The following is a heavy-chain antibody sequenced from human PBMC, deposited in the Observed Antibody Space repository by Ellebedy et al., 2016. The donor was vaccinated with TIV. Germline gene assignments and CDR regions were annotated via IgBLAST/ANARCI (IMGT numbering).Heavy chain of an antibody. D-gene: IGHD3-16*01. CDR3: ARGTYERWQAYDY. J-gene: IGHJ4*02. CDR1: GFTFNSYA. CDR2: ISGSGGST. Sequence: GESLKISCAASGFTFNSYAMSSVRQAPGKGLEWVSGISGSGGSTYYADSVKGRFTISRDNSKNTRYLQMNSRRAEDTARYYWARGTYERWQAYDYWGQGTLVTVSS. V-gene: IGHV3-23*01.